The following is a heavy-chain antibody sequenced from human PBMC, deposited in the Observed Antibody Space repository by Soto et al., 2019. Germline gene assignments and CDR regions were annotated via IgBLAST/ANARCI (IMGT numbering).Heavy chain of an antibody. Sequence: QVQLVESGGGVVQPGRSLRLSCAASGFTFSSYGMHWVRQAPGKGLEWVAVISYDGSNKYYADSVKGRFTISRDNSKNRLSLQMNRLRAEDTAVYYCAKGLAYCGGDCYYHFDLWGRGTLVTVSS. J-gene: IGHJ2*01. CDR3: AKGLAYCGGDCYYHFDL. CDR1: GFTFSSYG. CDR2: ISYDGSNK. D-gene: IGHD2-21*02. V-gene: IGHV3-30*18.